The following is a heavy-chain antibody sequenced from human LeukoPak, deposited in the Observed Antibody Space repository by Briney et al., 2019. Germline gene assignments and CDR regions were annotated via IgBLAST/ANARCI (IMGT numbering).Heavy chain of an antibody. CDR1: GFTVSTNY. Sequence: PGGSLRLSCAASGFTVSTNYMSWVRQAPGKGLEWVSVIYSGDSTYYADSVKGRFTISRDNSKNMLYLQMNSLRAEDTAVYYYARGSAYSHWGQGTLVTVSS. J-gene: IGHJ4*02. CDR3: ARGSAYSH. V-gene: IGHV3-66*02. CDR2: IYSGDST. D-gene: IGHD3-22*01.